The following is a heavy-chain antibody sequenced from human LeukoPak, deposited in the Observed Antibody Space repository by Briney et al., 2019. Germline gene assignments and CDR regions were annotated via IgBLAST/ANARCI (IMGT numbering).Heavy chain of an antibody. Sequence: GASVNVSCKASGYTFTSYGISWVRRAPGQGLEWMGWISAYNGNTNYAQKLQGRVTMTTDTSTSTAYMELRSLRSDDTAVYYCARGLVMQLVGAFDIWGQGTMVTVSS. CDR1: GYTFTSYG. CDR2: ISAYNGNT. V-gene: IGHV1-18*01. D-gene: IGHD6-6*01. J-gene: IGHJ3*02. CDR3: ARGLVMQLVGAFDI.